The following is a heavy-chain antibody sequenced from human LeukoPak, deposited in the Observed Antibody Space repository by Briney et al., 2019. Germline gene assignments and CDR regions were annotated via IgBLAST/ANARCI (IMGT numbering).Heavy chain of an antibody. Sequence: PETLSLTCTVSGVSISNYYWSWIRQPPGKGLEWIGYIYDSVRTNYNPSLRSRVTISADTSKNQFYLKLTSVTAADTAVYYCARGYFYWGQGTLVTVSS. V-gene: IGHV4-59*01. D-gene: IGHD1-1*01. J-gene: IGHJ4*02. CDR1: GVSISNYY. CDR3: ARGYFY. CDR2: IYDSVRT.